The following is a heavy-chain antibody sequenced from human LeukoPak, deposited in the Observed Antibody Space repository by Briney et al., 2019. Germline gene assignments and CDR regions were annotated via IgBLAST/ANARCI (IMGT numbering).Heavy chain of an antibody. CDR3: ARVSGEYYYYGMDV. D-gene: IGHD1-26*01. J-gene: IGHJ6*02. V-gene: IGHV3-33*01. Sequence: PGGSLGLSCAASGFTLSSYGMPWVRQAPGKGLEWVAVIWYDGSNKYYADSVKGLFTISRDNSKNTLYLQMNSLRAEDTAVYYCARVSGEYYYYGMDVWGQGTTVTVSS. CDR2: IWYDGSNK. CDR1: GFTLSSYG.